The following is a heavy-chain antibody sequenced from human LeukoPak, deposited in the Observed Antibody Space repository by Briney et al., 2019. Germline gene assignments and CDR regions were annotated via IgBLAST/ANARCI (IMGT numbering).Heavy chain of an antibody. J-gene: IGHJ5*02. D-gene: IGHD6-13*01. V-gene: IGHV1-46*01. CDR2: INPSGGTT. CDR1: GYTFTNYY. CDR3: AREMRQQLIKNNWFDP. Sequence: ASVKVSCKASGYTFTNYYMHWVRQAPGQGLEWMGIINPSGGTTTYAQKFQGRVTMTRDTSTSTVYMELSSLRSEDTAVYYCAREMRQQLIKNNWFDPWGQGTLVTVSS.